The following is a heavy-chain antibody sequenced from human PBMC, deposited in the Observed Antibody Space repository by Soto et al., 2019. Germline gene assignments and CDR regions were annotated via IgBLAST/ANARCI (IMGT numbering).Heavy chain of an antibody. D-gene: IGHD2-15*01. V-gene: IGHV1-69*13. CDR1: GGTFNSYA. CDR2: IIPIFGTA. CDR3: ARGPYSPNRYCSGGSCYSGYYYYYGMDV. Sequence: ASAKVSCITSGGTFNSYAIIWVRQAPGQGLEWMGGIIPIFGTANYAQKFQGRVTITADESTSTAYMELSSLRSEDTAVYYCARGPYSPNRYCSGGSCYSGYYYYYGMDVWGQGTTVTVSS. J-gene: IGHJ6*02.